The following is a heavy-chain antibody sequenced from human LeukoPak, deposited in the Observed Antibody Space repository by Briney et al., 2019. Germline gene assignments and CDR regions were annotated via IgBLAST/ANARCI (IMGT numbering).Heavy chain of an antibody. Sequence: GGSLKLSCAASGFTFSGSAMHWVRQASGKRLEWVGRIRSKANSYATAYAASVKGRFTISRDDSKNTAYLQMNSLKTEDTAVYYCTTRFTMVRGVNDYWGQGTLVTVSS. CDR2: IRSKANSYAT. CDR1: GFTFSGSA. D-gene: IGHD3-10*01. J-gene: IGHJ4*02. CDR3: TTRFTMVRGVNDY. V-gene: IGHV3-73*01.